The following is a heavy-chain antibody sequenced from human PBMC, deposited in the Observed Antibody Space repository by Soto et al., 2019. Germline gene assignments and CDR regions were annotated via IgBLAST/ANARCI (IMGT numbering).Heavy chain of an antibody. J-gene: IGHJ2*01. CDR2: IIPIFGTA. Sequence: QVQLVQSGAEVKKPGSSVTVSCKASGGTFSSYTISWVRQAPGQGLEWMGGIIPIFGTANYAQKFQGRVTITADESTSTDYMELSSLRSEDTAVYYCARANHRLLQLWYFDLWGRGTLVTVSS. D-gene: IGHD5-12*01. CDR1: GGTFSSYT. V-gene: IGHV1-69*12. CDR3: ARANHRLLQLWYFDL.